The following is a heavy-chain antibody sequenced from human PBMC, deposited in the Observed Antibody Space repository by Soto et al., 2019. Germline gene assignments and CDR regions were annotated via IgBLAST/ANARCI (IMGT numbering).Heavy chain of an antibody. J-gene: IGHJ6*02. CDR2: IYTSGST. CDR1: GGSISSYY. D-gene: IGHD1-1*01. Sequence: QVQLQESGPGLVKPSETLSLTCTVSGGSISSYYWSWIRQPAGKGLEWIGRIYTSGSTNYNPSLKSRVTMSVDTSKSQSALKLSSVTAADTAVYYCARDPLPHTNRYYYYGMDVWGQGTTVTFSS. V-gene: IGHV4-4*07. CDR3: ARDPLPHTNRYYYYGMDV.